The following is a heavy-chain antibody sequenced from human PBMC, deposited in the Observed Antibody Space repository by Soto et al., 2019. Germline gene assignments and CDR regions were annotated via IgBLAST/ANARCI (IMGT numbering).Heavy chain of an antibody. CDR2: TYYSGST. V-gene: IGHV4-61*08. J-gene: IGHJ5*02. CDR3: AHYYYDSSGRFDP. Sequence: PSETLSLTCSVSGGSISTDGYYWSWIRQPPGKGLEWIGYTYYSGSTNYNPSLKSRVTISVDTSKNQFSLKLSSVTAADTAVYYCAHYYYDSSGRFDPWGQGTLVTVSS. CDR1: GGSISTDGYY. D-gene: IGHD3-22*01.